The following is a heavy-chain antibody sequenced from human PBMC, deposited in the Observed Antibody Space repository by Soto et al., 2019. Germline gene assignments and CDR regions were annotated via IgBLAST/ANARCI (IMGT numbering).Heavy chain of an antibody. CDR2: INHSGST. Sequence: PSETLSLTCAVYGGSFSGYYWSWIRQPPGKGLEWIGEINHSGSTNYNPSLKSRVTISVDTSKNQFSLKLSSVTAADTAVYYCARGRGYCSGGSCSVNWFDPWGQGTLVTVS. V-gene: IGHV4-34*01. D-gene: IGHD2-15*01. CDR1: GGSFSGYY. CDR3: ARGRGYCSGGSCSVNWFDP. J-gene: IGHJ5*02.